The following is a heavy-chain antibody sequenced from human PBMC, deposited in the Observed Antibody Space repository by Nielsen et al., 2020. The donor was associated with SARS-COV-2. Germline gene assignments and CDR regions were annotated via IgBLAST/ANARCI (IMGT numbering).Heavy chain of an antibody. D-gene: IGHD6-19*01. CDR3: ARGFRESVGWVDYYYGMDV. V-gene: IGHV4-59*08. Sequence: WIRQPPGKGLEWIGYIYYSGSTNYNPSLKSRVTISVDTPKNQFSLKLSSVTAADTAVYYCARGFRESVGWVDYYYGMDVWGQGTTVTVSS. J-gene: IGHJ6*02. CDR2: IYYSGST.